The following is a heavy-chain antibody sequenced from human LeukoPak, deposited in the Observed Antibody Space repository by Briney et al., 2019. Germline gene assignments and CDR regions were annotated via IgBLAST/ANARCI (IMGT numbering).Heavy chain of an antibody. CDR1: GGTFSSYA. D-gene: IGHD2-15*01. V-gene: IGHV1-69*13. J-gene: IGHJ4*02. Sequence: SVKVSCKASGGTFSSYAISWVRQAPGQGLEWMGGIIPILGTANYAQKFQGRVTITADESTSTAYMELSSLRSEDTAVYYCARPRWLDCSGGSCYRFDYWGQGTLVTVSS. CDR3: ARPRWLDCSGGSCYRFDY. CDR2: IIPILGTA.